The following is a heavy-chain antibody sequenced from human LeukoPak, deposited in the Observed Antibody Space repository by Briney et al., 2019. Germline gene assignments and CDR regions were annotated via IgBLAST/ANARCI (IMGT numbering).Heavy chain of an antibody. CDR1: GFTFSSYG. V-gene: IGHV3-21*01. CDR2: ISGSGGST. Sequence: GGSLRLSCAASGFTFSSYGMHWVRQAPGKGLEWVSAISGSGGSTYYADSVKGRFTISRDNAKNSLYLQMNSLRAEDTAVYYCARDPSRCSSTSCYARDYYYYYMDVWGKGTTVTVSS. D-gene: IGHD2-2*01. CDR3: ARDPSRCSSTSCYARDYYYYYMDV. J-gene: IGHJ6*03.